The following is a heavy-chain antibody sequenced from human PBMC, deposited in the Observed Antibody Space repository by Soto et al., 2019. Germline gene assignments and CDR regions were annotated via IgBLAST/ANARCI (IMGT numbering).Heavy chain of an antibody. V-gene: IGHV3-7*05. CDR1: GFTFSGYW. Sequence: EVQLVESGGGLVQPGGSLRLSCAASGFTFSGYWMSWVRQAPGKGLEWVANIKQDGSEQFYVDSVKGRFTISRDHAKTSLYLQMNSLRAEDTAVYYCAREAVWGQGTTVTVSS. CDR3: AREAV. CDR2: IKQDGSEQ. J-gene: IGHJ6*02.